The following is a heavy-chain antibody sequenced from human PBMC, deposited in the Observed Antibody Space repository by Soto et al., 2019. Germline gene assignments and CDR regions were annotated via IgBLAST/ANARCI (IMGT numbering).Heavy chain of an antibody. CDR2: ISWSSYSV. Sequence: ESGGDLVQPGRSLRLSCAASGFTFNDHAMHWVRQAPEKGLEWVSSISWSSYSVDYADSVKGRFTISRDNAKNSLYLQMNSLRAEDTALYFCGRDVNPTVNSYIDYWGQGTLVTVSS. J-gene: IGHJ4*02. V-gene: IGHV3-9*01. D-gene: IGHD4-17*01. CDR1: GFTFNDHA. CDR3: GRDVNPTVNSYIDY.